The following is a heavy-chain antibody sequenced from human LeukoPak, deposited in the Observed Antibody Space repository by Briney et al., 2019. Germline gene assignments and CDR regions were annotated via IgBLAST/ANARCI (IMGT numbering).Heavy chain of an antibody. CDR1: GFAFSSYA. Sequence: GGSLRLSCAASGFAFSSYAMSWVRQAPGKGLEWVSAISGSGGSTYCADSVKGRFTISRDNSKNTLYLQMNSLRAEDTAVYYCARGADGSSSSESEWFDPWGQGTLVTVSS. V-gene: IGHV3-23*01. D-gene: IGHD6-13*01. CDR2: ISGSGGST. J-gene: IGHJ5*02. CDR3: ARGADGSSSSESEWFDP.